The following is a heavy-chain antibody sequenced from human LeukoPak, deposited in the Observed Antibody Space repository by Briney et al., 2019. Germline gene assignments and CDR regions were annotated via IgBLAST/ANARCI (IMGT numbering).Heavy chain of an antibody. CDR2: IYYSGST. Sequence: SETLSLTCTVSGGSISSYYWSWIRQPPGKGLEWIGYIYYSGSTNYNPSLKRRVTISVDTSKNQFSLKLSSVTAADTAVYYCARNPPHGWELLVYFDYWGQGTLVTVSS. CDR1: GGSISSYY. J-gene: IGHJ4*02. D-gene: IGHD1-26*01. CDR3: ARNPPHGWELLVYFDY. V-gene: IGHV4-59*01.